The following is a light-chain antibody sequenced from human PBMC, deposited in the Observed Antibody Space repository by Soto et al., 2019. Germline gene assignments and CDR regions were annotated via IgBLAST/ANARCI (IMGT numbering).Light chain of an antibody. Sequence: EIVMTQSPATLSVSPGERATLSCRASQSVSNNLAWYQKKPGQAPRLLIYGASTRATGIPARFSGSGSGTAFTLNIRGLQSEYFAFYYCQQYNNWWTFGQGTRVDIK. CDR3: QQYNNWWT. CDR2: GAS. CDR1: QSVSNN. J-gene: IGKJ1*01. V-gene: IGKV3-15*01.